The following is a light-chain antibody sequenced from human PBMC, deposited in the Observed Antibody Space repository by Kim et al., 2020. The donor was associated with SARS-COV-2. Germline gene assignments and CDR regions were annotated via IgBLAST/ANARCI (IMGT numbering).Light chain of an antibody. V-gene: IGLV2-23*02. CDR2: EVS. CDR3: CSYAGSSTFGV. CDR1: SSDVGSYNL. J-gene: IGLJ3*02. Sequence: QSALTQPASVSGSPGQSITISCTGTSSDVGSYNLVSWYQQHPGKAPKLMIYEVSKRPSGVSNRFSGSKSGNTASLTISGLQAGDEADYYCCSYAGSSTFGVFGGGTQLTVL.